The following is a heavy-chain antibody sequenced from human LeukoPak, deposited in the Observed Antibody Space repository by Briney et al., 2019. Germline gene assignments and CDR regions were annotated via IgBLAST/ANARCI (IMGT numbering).Heavy chain of an antibody. Sequence: VASVKVSCKASGYTFSSYGINWVRQATGQGLEWMGWMNPNSGSTAYAQKFQGRVTITRNTSISTAYMELSSLRSEDTAIYYCARNRPRYCSSTSCPRELDYWAREPWSPSPQ. CDR1: GYTFSSYG. V-gene: IGHV1-8*03. CDR2: MNPNSGST. D-gene: IGHD2-2*01. J-gene: IGHJ4*02. CDR3: ARNRPRYCSSTSCPRELDY.